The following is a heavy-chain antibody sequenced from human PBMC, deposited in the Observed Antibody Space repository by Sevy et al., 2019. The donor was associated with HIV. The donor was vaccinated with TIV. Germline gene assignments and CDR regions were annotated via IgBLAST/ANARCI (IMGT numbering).Heavy chain of an antibody. D-gene: IGHD2-2*01. Sequence: SETLSLTCAVHDGSFSGYYWNWIRQLPGKGLGWIGELNESGITYYNPSLKSRVTISVDTSKKQFSLKLNSVTAADTAVYFCARSPPVVVVPGAPSWFDPWGQGTLVTVSS. CDR2: LNESGIT. J-gene: IGHJ5*02. V-gene: IGHV4-34*01. CDR1: DGSFSGYY. CDR3: ARSPPVVVVPGAPSWFDP.